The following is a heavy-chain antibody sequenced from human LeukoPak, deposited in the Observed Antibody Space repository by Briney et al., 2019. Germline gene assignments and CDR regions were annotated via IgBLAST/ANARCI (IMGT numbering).Heavy chain of an antibody. CDR1: GYTFTSYG. Sequence: APVKVSCKASGYTFTSYGISWVRQAPGQGLEWMGWISAYNGNTNYAQKLQGRVTMTTDTSTSTAYMELRSLRSDDTAVYYCARDLLRGSGWSLGAFDIWGQGTMVTVSS. CDR2: ISAYNGNT. V-gene: IGHV1-18*01. D-gene: IGHD6-19*01. CDR3: ARDLLRGSGWSLGAFDI. J-gene: IGHJ3*02.